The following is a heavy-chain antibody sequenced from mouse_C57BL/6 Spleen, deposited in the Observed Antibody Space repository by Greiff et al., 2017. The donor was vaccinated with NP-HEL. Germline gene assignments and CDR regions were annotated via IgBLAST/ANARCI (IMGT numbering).Heavy chain of an antibody. V-gene: IGHV1-69*01. CDR1: GYTFTSYW. D-gene: IGHD2-5*01. CDR2: IDPSDSYT. CDR3: ARRAYSNYLDV. J-gene: IGHJ1*03. Sequence: QVQLQQPGAELVMPGASVKLSCKASGYTFTSYWMHWVKQRPGQGLEWIGEIDPSDSYTNYNQKFKGKSTLTVDKSSSTAYMQLSILTSEDSAVYYCARRAYSNYLDVWGTGTTVTVSS.